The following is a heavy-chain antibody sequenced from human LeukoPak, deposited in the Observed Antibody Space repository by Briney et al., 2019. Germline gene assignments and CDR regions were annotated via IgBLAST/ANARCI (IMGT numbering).Heavy chain of an antibody. CDR1: GYTFTSYG. CDR3: ARVGDMVRGVIITDAFDI. J-gene: IGHJ3*02. CDR2: XXXXXGNT. V-gene: IGHV1-18*01. Sequence: ASVQVSCKASGYTFTSYGISWXRQAPGQXXEXXXXXXXXXGNTNYAQRLQGRVTMXTDTSTSTAHMELRSLRSDDTAVYYCARVGDMVRGVIITDAFDIWGQGTMVTVSS. D-gene: IGHD3-10*01.